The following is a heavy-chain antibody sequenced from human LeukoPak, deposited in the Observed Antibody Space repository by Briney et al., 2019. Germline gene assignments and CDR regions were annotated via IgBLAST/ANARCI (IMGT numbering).Heavy chain of an antibody. CDR1: GYKFTGHY. J-gene: IGHJ6*02. Sequence: ASVKVSCKASGYKFTGHYMNWVRQAPGQGLEWMGWINPNSGGTNYAQKFQGWVTMTRDTSISTAYMELSRLRSDDTAVYYCARDLGCSSTSCPTDYGMDVWGQGTTVTVSS. CDR3: ARDLGCSSTSCPTDYGMDV. D-gene: IGHD2-2*01. CDR2: INPNSGGT. V-gene: IGHV1-2*04.